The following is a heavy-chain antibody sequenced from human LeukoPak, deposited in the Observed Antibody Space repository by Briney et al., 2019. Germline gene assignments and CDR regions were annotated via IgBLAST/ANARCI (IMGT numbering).Heavy chain of an antibody. V-gene: IGHV3-23*01. CDR2: IGGRGGST. CDR1: GFRFSDFP. Sequence: GGSLRLSCAASGFRFSDFPMTWVRQAPGKGPEWVSAIGGRGGSTYYADSLGGRFTISRDNSKDMVYLQMNILKVEDTSTYYCGKEGGAWGQGTLVTVSS. CDR3: GKEGGA. J-gene: IGHJ5*02. D-gene: IGHD3-16*01.